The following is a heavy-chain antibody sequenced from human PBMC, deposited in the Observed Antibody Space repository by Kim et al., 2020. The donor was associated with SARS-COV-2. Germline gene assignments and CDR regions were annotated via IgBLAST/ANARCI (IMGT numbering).Heavy chain of an antibody. CDR3: AKRQGGYGLGGYEY. D-gene: IGHD3-10*01. CDR2: VRDTGDST. J-gene: IGHJ4*02. V-gene: IGHV3-23*01. Sequence: GGSLRLSCAASGFTFSSYAMSWVRQAPGKGLEWVSVVRDTGDSTSYADSVKGRFTISRDNSKNTLYLQMNSLRAEDTAVYFCAKRQGGYGLGGYEYWGQG. CDR1: GFTFSSYA.